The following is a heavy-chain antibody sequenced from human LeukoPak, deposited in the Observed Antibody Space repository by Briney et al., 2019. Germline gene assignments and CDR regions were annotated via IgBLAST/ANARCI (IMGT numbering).Heavy chain of an antibody. CDR3: ARDRPKAYYYYYMDV. V-gene: IGHV4-4*07. J-gene: IGHJ6*03. Sequence: SETLSLTCTVSGGSISSYYWSWIRQPAGKGLEWIGRIYTSGSTNYNPSLKSRVTMSVDTSKNQFSLKLSSVTAADTAVYYCARDRPKAYYYYYMDVWGKGTTVTISS. CDR2: IYTSGST. CDR1: GGSISSYY.